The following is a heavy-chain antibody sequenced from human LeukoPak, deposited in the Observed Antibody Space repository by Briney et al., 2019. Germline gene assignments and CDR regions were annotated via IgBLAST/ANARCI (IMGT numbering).Heavy chain of an antibody. CDR3: ARDGGIAAAGLYYYYGMDV. CDR2: IIPILGIA. CDR1: GGTFSSYA. Sequence: GASVKVSCKASGGTFSSYAISWVRQAPGQGLEWMGRIIPILGIANYAQKFQGRVTITADKSTSTAYMELSSLRSEDTAVYYCARDGGIAAAGLYYYYGMDVWGQGTLVTVSS. J-gene: IGHJ6*02. D-gene: IGHD6-13*01. V-gene: IGHV1-69*04.